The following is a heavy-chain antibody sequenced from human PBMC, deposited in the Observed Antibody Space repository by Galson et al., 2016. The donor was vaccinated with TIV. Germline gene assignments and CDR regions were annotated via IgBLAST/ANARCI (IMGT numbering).Heavy chain of an antibody. J-gene: IGHJ4*02. V-gene: IGHV4-38-2*02. CDR1: GYSISSGYY. D-gene: IGHD6-19*01. Sequence: SETLSLTCTVSGYSISSGYYWGWIRQPPGKGLEWIGSIHESGGTYYSPSLKSRVTISADTSKNHFSLNLSSVTAADTALYYCARDKRLRDRSSNSSPFDYWGQGALVTVSS. CDR2: IHESGGT. CDR3: ARDKRLRDRSSNSSPFDY.